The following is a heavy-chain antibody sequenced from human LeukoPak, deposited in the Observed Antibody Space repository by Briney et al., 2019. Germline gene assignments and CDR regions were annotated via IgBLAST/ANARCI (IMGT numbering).Heavy chain of an antibody. CDR3: NTNINTIYDKVH. V-gene: IGHV3-15*01. Sequence: GGSLRLSCATSGLSFNGAWMTWVRQPPGKGLEWVGRITSRNDGETTDYAAPVKGRFTISRDDSKNTIYLQMNSLKTEDTAVYYCNTNINTIYDKVHWGQGTLVTVSS. D-gene: IGHD5/OR15-5a*01. CDR1: GLSFNGAW. CDR2: ITSRNDGETT. J-gene: IGHJ4*02.